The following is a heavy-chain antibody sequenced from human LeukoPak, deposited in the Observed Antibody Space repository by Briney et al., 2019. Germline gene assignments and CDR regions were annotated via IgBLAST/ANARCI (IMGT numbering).Heavy chain of an antibody. Sequence: GGSLRLSCAASGFTFSGNYMSWIRQAPGKGLEWVSYISSSSSYTNYADSVKGRFTISRDNAKNSLYLQMNNLRAEDTAVYYCARDRTGSDVWGKGTTVTVSS. D-gene: IGHD3/OR15-3a*01. J-gene: IGHJ6*04. CDR3: ARDRTGSDV. V-gene: IGHV3-11*06. CDR1: GFTFSGNY. CDR2: ISSSSSYT.